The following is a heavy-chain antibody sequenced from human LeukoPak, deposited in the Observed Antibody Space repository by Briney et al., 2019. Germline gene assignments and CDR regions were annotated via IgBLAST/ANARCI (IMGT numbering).Heavy chain of an antibody. CDR2: IYYSGST. CDR3: ASNDHYYGSGSYYNGGY. Sequence: SETLSLTCTVSGGSISSSSYYWGWIRQPPGKGLEWIGSIYYSGSTYYNPSLKSRVTISVDTSKNQFSLKLSSVTAADTAVYYCASNDHYYGSGSYYNGGYWGQGTLVTVSS. CDR1: GGSISSSSYY. J-gene: IGHJ4*02. D-gene: IGHD3-10*01. V-gene: IGHV4-39*01.